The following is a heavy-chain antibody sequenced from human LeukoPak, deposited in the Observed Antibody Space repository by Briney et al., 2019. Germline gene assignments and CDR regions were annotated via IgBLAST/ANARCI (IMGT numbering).Heavy chain of an antibody. V-gene: IGHV3-7*01. CDR1: GFTFSNYW. CDR2: IKEDGSQE. CDR3: ARDAMRGGEYDN. D-gene: IGHD3-16*01. Sequence: GGSLRLSCVGSGFTFSNYWMSWFRQAPGKELEWVANIKEDGSQEHYVDSVRGRFTISRDNAKNSLYLQMNSLRADDTSVYYCARDAMRGGEYDNWGQGTLVTVSS. J-gene: IGHJ4*02.